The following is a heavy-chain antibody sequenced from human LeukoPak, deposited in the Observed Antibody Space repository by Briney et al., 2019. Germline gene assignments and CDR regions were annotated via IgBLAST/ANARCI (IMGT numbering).Heavy chain of an antibody. Sequence: SETLSLTCTVSGGSITNYYWSWVRQPAGKGLEWIGRIYSSGSTNYNPSLKSRVTMSVDTSENQFSLKLTSVTAADTALYYCARSLSGTSLHAFDIWGQGTMVTASS. CDR1: GGSITNYY. CDR2: IYSSGST. J-gene: IGHJ3*02. V-gene: IGHV4-4*07. D-gene: IGHD3-10*01. CDR3: ARSLSGTSLHAFDI.